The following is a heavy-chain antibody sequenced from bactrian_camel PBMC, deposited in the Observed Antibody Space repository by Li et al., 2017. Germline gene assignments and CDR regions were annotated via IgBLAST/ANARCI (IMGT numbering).Heavy chain of an antibody. CDR3: AKLGVGSVVD. Sequence: HVQLVESGGGLAQPGGSPRLSCVASGFTFSTYWMYWVRQAPGKGLEWVSLINSAGDTTYYADSVKDRFTFSRDNAKDTVYLQMNSLKPEDTAVYYCAKLGVGSVVDWGQGTQVTVS. D-gene: IGHD5*01. CDR2: INSAGDTT. CDR1: GFTFSTYW. V-gene: IGHV3S1*01. J-gene: IGHJ4*01.